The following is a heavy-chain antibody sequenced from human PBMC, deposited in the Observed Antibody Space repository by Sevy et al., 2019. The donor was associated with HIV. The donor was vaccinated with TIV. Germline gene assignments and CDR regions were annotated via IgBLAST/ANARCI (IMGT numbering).Heavy chain of an antibody. CDR3: AKALNPALESMLEVNLRSLKGFDV. D-gene: IGHD3-22*01. CDR2: ISGPGYGT. CDR1: GFTFNTHA. J-gene: IGHJ3*01. V-gene: IGHV3-23*01. Sequence: LSLTCAASGFTFNTHAMNWVRQAPGKGLEWVSVISGPGYGTNYADSVKGRFTISRDNSKNTLYLQMNSLGDDDTAVYYCAKALNPALESMLEVNLRSLKGFDVWGQGTMVTVSS.